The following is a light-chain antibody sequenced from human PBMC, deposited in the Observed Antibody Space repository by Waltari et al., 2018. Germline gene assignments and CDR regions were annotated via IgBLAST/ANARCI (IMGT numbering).Light chain of an antibody. V-gene: IGLV2-23*02. CDR1: SRDVVNYKL. J-gene: IGLJ2*01. CDR3: SSYAGSSKGV. CDR2: AVS. Sequence: QSALTQPASVSGSPGQSITISSTRPSRDVVNYKLVSWYQQHPGKAPKLMIYAVSKRPSGVSDRFSGSKSGDMASLTISGLQPEDEAEYFCSSYAGSSKGVFGGGNKVTVL.